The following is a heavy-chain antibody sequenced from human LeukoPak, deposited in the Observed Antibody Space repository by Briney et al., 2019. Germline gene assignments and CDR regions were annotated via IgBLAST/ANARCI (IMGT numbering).Heavy chain of an antibody. CDR2: IYYSGST. CDR1: GGSISSSSYY. D-gene: IGHD2-2*01. CDR3: AGHCSSTIYYYYYMDV. Sequence: SETLSLTCTVSGGSISSSSYYWGWIRQPPGKGLEWIGSIYYSGSTYYNPSLKSRVTISVDTSKNQFSLKLSSVTAADTAVYYCAGHCSSTIYYYYYMDVWGKGTTVTVSS. J-gene: IGHJ6*03. V-gene: IGHV4-39*01.